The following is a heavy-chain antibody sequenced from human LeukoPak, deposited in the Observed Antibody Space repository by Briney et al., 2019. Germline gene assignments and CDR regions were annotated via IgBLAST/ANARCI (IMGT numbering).Heavy chain of an antibody. Sequence: VASVKVSCKASGGTFSSYAISWVRQAPGQGLEWMGGIIPIFGTANYAQKFQGRVTITADKSTSTAYMELSSLRSEDTAVYYCAKHRSVVVAEPFDYWGQGTLVTVSS. V-gene: IGHV1-69*06. CDR1: GGTFSSYA. CDR2: IIPIFGTA. CDR3: AKHRSVVVAEPFDY. D-gene: IGHD2-15*01. J-gene: IGHJ4*02.